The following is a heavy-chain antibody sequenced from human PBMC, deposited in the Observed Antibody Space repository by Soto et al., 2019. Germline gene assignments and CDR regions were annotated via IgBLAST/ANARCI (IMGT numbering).Heavy chain of an antibody. D-gene: IGHD1-1*01. J-gene: IGHJ3*02. CDR3: ARGGRWNDQKGAFDI. CDR2: ISAYNGNT. Sequence: ASVKVSCKASGYTFTSYGISWVRQAPGQGLEWMGWISAYNGNTNYAQKLQGRVTMTTDKSTSTAYMELSSLRSEDTAVYYCARGGRWNDQKGAFDIWGQGTMVTVSS. CDR1: GYTFTSYG. V-gene: IGHV1-18*04.